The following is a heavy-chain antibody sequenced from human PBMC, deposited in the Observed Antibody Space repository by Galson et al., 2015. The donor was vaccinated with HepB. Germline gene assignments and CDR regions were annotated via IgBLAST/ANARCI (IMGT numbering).Heavy chain of an antibody. Sequence: PNSGGTDYGQKFQGRVSMTRDTSISTVYMELSSLRSDDTAVYYCARDHSFRGVRGNDAFDIWGQGTMVTVSS. CDR3: ARDHSFRGVRGNDAFDI. CDR2: PNSGGT. D-gene: IGHD3-16*01. V-gene: IGHV1-2*02. J-gene: IGHJ3*02.